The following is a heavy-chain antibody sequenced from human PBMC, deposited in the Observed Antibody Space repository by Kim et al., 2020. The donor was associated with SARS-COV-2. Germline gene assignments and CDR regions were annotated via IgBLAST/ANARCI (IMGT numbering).Heavy chain of an antibody. CDR2: INSDGSST. J-gene: IGHJ4*02. V-gene: IGHV3-74*01. CDR3: AVDGSGSSFDY. Sequence: GGSLRLSCAASGFTFSSYWMHWVRQAPGKGLVWVSRINSDGSSTSYADSVKGRFTISRDNAKNTLYLQMNSLRAEDTAVYYCAVDGSGSSFDYWGQGTLVTVSS. CDR1: GFTFSSYW. D-gene: IGHD3-10*01.